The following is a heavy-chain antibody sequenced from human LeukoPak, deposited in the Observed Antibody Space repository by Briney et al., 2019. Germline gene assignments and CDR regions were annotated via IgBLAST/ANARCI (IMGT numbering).Heavy chain of an antibody. Sequence: ASVKVSCKASGYTFTSYGISWVRQAPGLGLEWMGWISGYSGDTSYSQKFQGRVTMTTDTSTSTAYMELRSLRSDDTAVYYCARVMYYYDSSGWDGYYYYGMDVWGQGTTVTVSS. J-gene: IGHJ6*02. CDR1: GYTFTSYG. CDR3: ARVMYYYDSSGWDGYYYYGMDV. CDR2: ISGYSGDT. V-gene: IGHV1-18*01. D-gene: IGHD3-22*01.